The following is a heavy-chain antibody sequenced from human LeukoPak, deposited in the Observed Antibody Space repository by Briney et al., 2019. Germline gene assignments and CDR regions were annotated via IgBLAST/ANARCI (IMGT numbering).Heavy chain of an antibody. CDR1: GFTFSRYG. V-gene: IGHV3-30*18. D-gene: IGHD5-24*01. CDR2: ISYDGNNK. CDR3: AKDRDDYGATYFFDY. Sequence: GGSLRLSCVASGFTFSRYGMHWVRQAPGKGLEWVAVISYDGNNKYNADSVKGRFTISRDNSKNTLYLQMNGLRAEDTAVYYCAKDRDDYGATYFFDYWGPGTLVTVSS. J-gene: IGHJ4*02.